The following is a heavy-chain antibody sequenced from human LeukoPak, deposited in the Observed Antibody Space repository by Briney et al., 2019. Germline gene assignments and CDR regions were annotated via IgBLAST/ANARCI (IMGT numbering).Heavy chain of an antibody. CDR3: ARDIRAAGLDY. Sequence: GGSLRLSCEASGFTFSSYWMHWVRQAPGKGLVWLSHINSDGSSASYADSVKGRFTISRDNAKNTLYLQMNSLRAEDTAIYYCARDIRAAGLDYWGQGTLVTVSS. CDR2: INSDGSSA. V-gene: IGHV3-74*01. D-gene: IGHD6-13*01. J-gene: IGHJ4*02. CDR1: GFTFSSYW.